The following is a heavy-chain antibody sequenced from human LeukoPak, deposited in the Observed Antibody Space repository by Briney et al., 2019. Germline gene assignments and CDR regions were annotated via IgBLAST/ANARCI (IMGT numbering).Heavy chain of an antibody. J-gene: IGHJ4*02. V-gene: IGHV3-15*05. Sequence: GGSLRLSCAASGFTFSNAWMSWVRQAPGKGLEWVGRIKSKTDGGTTDYAAPVKGRFTISRDNAKNTLYLQMNSLRAEDTAVYYCSRDLRGRDDYWGQGILVIVSS. CDR3: SRDLRGRDDY. CDR1: GFTFSNAW. CDR2: IKSKTDGGTT. D-gene: IGHD5-24*01.